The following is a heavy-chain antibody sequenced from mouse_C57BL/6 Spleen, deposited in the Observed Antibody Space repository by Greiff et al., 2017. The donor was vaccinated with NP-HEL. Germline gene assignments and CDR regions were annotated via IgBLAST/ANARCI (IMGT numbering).Heavy chain of an antibody. Sequence: VQLQQPGAELVRPGTSVKLSCKASGYTFTSYWMHWVKQRPGQGLEWIGVIDPSDSYTNYNQKFKGKATLTVDTSSSTAYMQLSSLTSEDSAVYYCARGGVTTVAMDYWGQGTSVTVSS. CDR2: IDPSDSYT. CDR3: ARGGVTTVAMDY. CDR1: GYTFTSYW. D-gene: IGHD2-12*01. V-gene: IGHV1-59*01. J-gene: IGHJ4*01.